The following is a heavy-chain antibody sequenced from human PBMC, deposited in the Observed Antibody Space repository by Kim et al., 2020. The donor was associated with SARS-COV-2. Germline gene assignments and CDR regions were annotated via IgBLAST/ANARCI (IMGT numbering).Heavy chain of an antibody. CDR3: ARDSRSNSYYGMDV. V-gene: IGHV3-20*04. CDR2: INWNGGST. D-gene: IGHD6-13*01. CDR1: GFTFDDYG. J-gene: IGHJ6*02. Sequence: GGSLRLSCAASGFTFDDYGMNWVRQAPEKGLEWVSGINWNGGSTSSADSVKGRFTISRDNAKNSLYLQMNSLRAEDTALYYCARDSRSNSYYGMDVWGQGTTVTVSS.